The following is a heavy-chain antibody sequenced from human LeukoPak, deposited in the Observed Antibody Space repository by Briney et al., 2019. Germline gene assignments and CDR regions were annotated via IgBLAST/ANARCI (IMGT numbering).Heavy chain of an antibody. CDR2: INHSGST. CDR3: ARVLVGGKPFDP. Sequence: SETLSLTCAVYGGSFSGYYWSWIRQPPGKGLEWIGEINHSGSTNYNPSLKSRVTISVDTSKNQFSLKLSSVTAADTAVYYCARVLVGGKPFDPWGQGTLVTVSS. V-gene: IGHV4-34*01. J-gene: IGHJ5*02. CDR1: GGSFSGYY. D-gene: IGHD3-3*01.